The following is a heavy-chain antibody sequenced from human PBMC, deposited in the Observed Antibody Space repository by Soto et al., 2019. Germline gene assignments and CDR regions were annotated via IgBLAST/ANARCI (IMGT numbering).Heavy chain of an antibody. D-gene: IGHD3-3*01. CDR3: ARTYYDFWSAYLEGPNRFDP. Sequence: PSETLSLTCTVSGGSISRYYWSWIRQPPGKGLEWIGYIYYSGSSDYNPSLKSRVNISVDTSKNQFSLKLSSLTAADKALYYCARTYYDFWSAYLEGPNRFDPWGQANLVTVS. CDR2: IYYSGSS. J-gene: IGHJ5*02. CDR1: GGSISRYY. V-gene: IGHV4-59*01.